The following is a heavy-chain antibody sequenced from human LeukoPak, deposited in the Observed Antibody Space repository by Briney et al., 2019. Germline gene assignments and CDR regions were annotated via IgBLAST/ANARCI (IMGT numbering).Heavy chain of an antibody. J-gene: IGHJ4*02. CDR1: GASISSYY. Sequence: SETLSLTCTVSGASISSYYWSWIRQPPGKGLEWIGYIYYSGNTNYNPSLKSRVTISIDTTKNQFSLKLSSVTAADTAVYYCARQRITAAGILDYWGQGTLVTVSS. D-gene: IGHD6-13*01. CDR3: ARQRITAAGILDY. V-gene: IGHV4-59*08. CDR2: IYYSGNT.